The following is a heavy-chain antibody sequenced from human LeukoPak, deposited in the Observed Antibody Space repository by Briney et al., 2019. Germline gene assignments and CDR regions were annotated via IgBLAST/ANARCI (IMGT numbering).Heavy chain of an antibody. J-gene: IGHJ6*02. V-gene: IGHV3-30*03. D-gene: IGHD2-15*01. CDR2: VSYDESNK. Sequence: PGGSLRLSCAASGFTFSSYGMHWVRQAPGKGLEWVAIVSYDESNKYYADSVKGRFSTSRDNSKNTLYLQMTSLRTEDTALYHCARTSVAPWVGMDVWGQGTTVTVSS. CDR3: ARTSVAPWVGMDV. CDR1: GFTFSSYG.